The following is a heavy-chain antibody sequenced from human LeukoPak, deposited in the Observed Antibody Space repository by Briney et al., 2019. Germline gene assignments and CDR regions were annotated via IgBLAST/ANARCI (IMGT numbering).Heavy chain of an antibody. Sequence: KPSETLSLTCAVSGGSISSHYWSWIRQPPGKGLEWIGFIYCSGTTKYNPSLKSRVTISADTSKNQFSLKLSSVTAADTAVYYCARQADDSSSSLVYFDYWGQGTLVTVSS. CDR2: IYCSGTT. CDR1: GGSISSHY. V-gene: IGHV4-59*08. D-gene: IGHD6-6*01. CDR3: ARQADDSSSSLVYFDY. J-gene: IGHJ4*02.